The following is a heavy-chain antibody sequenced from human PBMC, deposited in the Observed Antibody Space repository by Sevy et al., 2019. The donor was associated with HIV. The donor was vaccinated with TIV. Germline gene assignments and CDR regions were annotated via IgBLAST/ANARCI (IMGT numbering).Heavy chain of an antibody. CDR3: ALERLFSNVAEYFQN. V-gene: IGHV3-30*03. D-gene: IGHD1-1*01. CDR1: GFTFSSYG. J-gene: IGHJ1*01. Sequence: GGSLRLSCAASGFTFSSYGMHWVRQAPGKGLEWVAVISYDGSNKYYADSVKGRFTISRDNSKNSLYLQMNSLRAEDTAVYCCALERLFSNVAEYFQNWGQGTLVTVSS. CDR2: ISYDGSNK.